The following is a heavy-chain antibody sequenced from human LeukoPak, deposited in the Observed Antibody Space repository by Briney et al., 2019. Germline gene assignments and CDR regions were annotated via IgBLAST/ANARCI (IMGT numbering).Heavy chain of an antibody. V-gene: IGHV4-31*03. CDR2: IYYSGST. CDR1: GGSISSGGYY. CDR3: ARDRNYDILTGYYYGMDV. D-gene: IGHD3-9*01. J-gene: IGHJ6*02. Sequence: PSETLSLTCTVSGGSISSGGYYWSWIRQHPRKGLEWIGYIYYSGSTHYNPSLKSRVTISVDTSKNQFSLKLSSVTAADTAVYYCARDRNYDILTGYYYGMDVWGQGTTVTVSS.